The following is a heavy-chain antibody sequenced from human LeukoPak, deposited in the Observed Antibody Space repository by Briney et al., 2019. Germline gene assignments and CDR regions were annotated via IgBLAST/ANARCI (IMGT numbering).Heavy chain of an antibody. D-gene: IGHD4-23*01. Sequence: PGGSLRLSCAASGFTFSSYAMSWVRQAPGEGLEGVSAISGNGDITYYTDSVKGRFTISRDNSKNTLFLQMNSLRAEDTAVYYCAKDADYGGNWVDYWGQGTLVTVSS. V-gene: IGHV3-23*01. CDR2: ISGNGDIT. CDR3: AKDADYGGNWVDY. CDR1: GFTFSSYA. J-gene: IGHJ4*02.